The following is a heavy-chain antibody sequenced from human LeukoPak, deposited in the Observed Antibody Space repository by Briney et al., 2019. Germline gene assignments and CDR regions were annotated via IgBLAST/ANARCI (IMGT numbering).Heavy chain of an antibody. V-gene: IGHV4-39*01. Sequence: SETLSLTCTVSGGSISSSSYYWGWIRQPPGKGLEWIGSIYYSGSTYYNPSLKSRVTISVDTSKNQFSLKLSSVTAADTAVYYCARHSTKSTNDAFDIWGQGTMVTVSS. CDR2: IYYSGST. CDR1: GGSISSSSYY. J-gene: IGHJ3*02. CDR3: ARHSTKSTNDAFDI.